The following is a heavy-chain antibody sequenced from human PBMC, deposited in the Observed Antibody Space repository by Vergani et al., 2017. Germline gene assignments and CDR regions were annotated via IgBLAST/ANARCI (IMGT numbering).Heavy chain of an antibody. D-gene: IGHD3-22*01. J-gene: IGHJ4*02. V-gene: IGHV3-48*02. CDR2: ISSSSSTI. Sequence: EVQLVESGVGLVQPGGSLRLSCAASGFTFSSYSMNWVRQAPGKGLEWVSYISSSSSTIYYADSVKGRFTISRDNAKNSLYLQMNSLRDEDTAVYYCARDTLSNYDRTLLCDYWGQGTLVTVSS. CDR1: GFTFSSYS. CDR3: ARDTLSNYDRTLLCDY.